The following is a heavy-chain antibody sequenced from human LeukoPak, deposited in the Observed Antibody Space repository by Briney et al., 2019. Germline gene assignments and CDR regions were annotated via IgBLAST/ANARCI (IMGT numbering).Heavy chain of an antibody. CDR3: ARNPPRPYYDFWSGYYEPTPGDY. J-gene: IGHJ4*02. CDR1: GFTFSSYS. Sequence: GGSLRLSCAASGFTFSSYSMNWVRQAPGKGLEWVSYISSSSSTIYYADSVKGRFTISRDNAKNSLYPQMNSLRAEDTAVYYCARNPPRPYYDFWSGYYEPTPGDYWGQGTLVTVSS. V-gene: IGHV3-48*01. CDR2: ISSSSSTI. D-gene: IGHD3-3*01.